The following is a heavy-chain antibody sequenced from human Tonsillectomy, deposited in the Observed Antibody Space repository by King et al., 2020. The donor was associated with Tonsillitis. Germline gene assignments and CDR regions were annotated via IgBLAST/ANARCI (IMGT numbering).Heavy chain of an antibody. CDR3: TRDKAVGAMDY. CDR1: GYTFINYG. V-gene: IGHV1-18*01. Sequence: QLVQSGPEVKKPGASVKVSCKASGYTFINYGITWVRQAPGQGLEWMGWISVYSGDINYSQKVHGRVTMTTDTSTNTAYMELRSLRSDDTAIYYCTRDKAVGAMDYWGQGTLVTVSS. D-gene: IGHD1-26*01. J-gene: IGHJ4*02. CDR2: ISVYSGDI.